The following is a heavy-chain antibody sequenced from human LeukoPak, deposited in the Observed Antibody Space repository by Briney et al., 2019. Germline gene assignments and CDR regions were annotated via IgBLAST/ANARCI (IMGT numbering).Heavy chain of an antibody. D-gene: IGHD2/OR15-2a*01. CDR3: ARDGFLKPDAFDI. J-gene: IGHJ3*02. V-gene: IGHV3-48*03. CDR1: GLTFSSYE. CDR2: ISSSGSTI. Sequence: GGSLRLSCAASGLTFSSYEMNWVRQAPGKGLEWVSYISSSGSTIYYADSVKGRFTISRDDAKNSLYLQMNSLRAEDTAAYYCARDGFLKPDAFDIWGQGTMVTVSS.